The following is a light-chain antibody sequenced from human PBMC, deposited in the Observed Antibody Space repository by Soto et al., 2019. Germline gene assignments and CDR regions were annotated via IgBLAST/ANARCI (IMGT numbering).Light chain of an antibody. CDR3: AIWDDSVDGWV. CDR2: YDD. J-gene: IGLJ3*02. CDR1: SSNIGANYD. Sequence: QSVLTQPPSVSGAPGQRVTISCTGSSSNIGANYDVHWYQQRPGTAPKLLLYYDDMLSSGVSDRFSGSKSGTSASLAISGLQNDDDGDYYCAIWDDSVDGWVFGGGTKLTVL. V-gene: IGLV1-40*01.